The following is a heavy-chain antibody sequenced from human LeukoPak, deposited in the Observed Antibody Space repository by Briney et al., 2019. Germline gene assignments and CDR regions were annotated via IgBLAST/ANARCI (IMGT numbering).Heavy chain of an antibody. CDR3: VRNRDGYNSFDY. D-gene: IGHD5-24*01. CDR1: GGSISSGDYY. Sequence: SETLSLTCTVSGGSISSGDYYWSWIRQHPGKGLEWIGYIYYSGSSYYNPSLRSRVTISVDTSKNHFSLKLSSVTAADTAVYYCVRNRDGYNSFDYWGQGTLVTVSS. CDR2: IYYSGSS. J-gene: IGHJ4*02. V-gene: IGHV4-31*03.